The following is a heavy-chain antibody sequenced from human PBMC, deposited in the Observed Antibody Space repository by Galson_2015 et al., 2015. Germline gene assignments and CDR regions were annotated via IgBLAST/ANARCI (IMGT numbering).Heavy chain of an antibody. J-gene: IGHJ6*02. V-gene: IGHV3-30*03. CDR3: VCGSCYSHDWDGCYYGMDV. Sequence: SLRLSCAASGFTFSSYGMHWVRQAPGKGLEWVAVISYDGSNKYYADSVKGRFTISRDNSKNTLYLQMNGLRAEDTTVYYCVCGSCYSHDWDGCYYGMDVWGQGTAVTVSS. D-gene: IGHD2-15*01. CDR1: GFTFSSYG. CDR2: ISYDGSNK.